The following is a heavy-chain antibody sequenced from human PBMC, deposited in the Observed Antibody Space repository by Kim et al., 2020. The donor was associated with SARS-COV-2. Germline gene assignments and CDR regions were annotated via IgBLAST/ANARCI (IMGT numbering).Heavy chain of an antibody. J-gene: IGHJ2*01. CDR1: GGSFSGYY. V-gene: IGHV4-34*01. D-gene: IGHD3-3*01. CDR3: ARVIITIFGVVGYFDL. Sequence: SETLSLTCAVYGGSFSGYYWSWIRQPPGKGLEWIGEINHSGSTNYNPSLKSRVNISVDTSKNQFSLMLSSVTAADTAVYYCARVIITIFGVVGYFDLWGRGALVTVSS. CDR2: INHSGST.